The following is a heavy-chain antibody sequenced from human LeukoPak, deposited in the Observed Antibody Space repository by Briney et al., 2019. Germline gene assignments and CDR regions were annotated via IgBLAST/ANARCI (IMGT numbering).Heavy chain of an antibody. D-gene: IGHD3-10*01. V-gene: IGHV3-33*01. CDR3: ARVGLLWFGELSPMYGMDV. CDR1: GFTFSSYG. J-gene: IGHJ6*02. CDR2: IWYDGSNK. Sequence: PGGSLRLSCAASGFTFSSYGMHWVCQAPGKGLEWVAVIWYDGSNKYYADSVKGRFTISRDNSKNTLYLQMNSLRAEDTAVYYCARVGLLWFGELSPMYGMDVWGQGTTVTVSS.